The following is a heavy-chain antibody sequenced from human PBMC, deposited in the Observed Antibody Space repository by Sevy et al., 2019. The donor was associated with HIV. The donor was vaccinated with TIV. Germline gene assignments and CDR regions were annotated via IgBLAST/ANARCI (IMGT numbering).Heavy chain of an antibody. J-gene: IGHJ4*01. V-gene: IGHV3-23*01. CDR3: AKLHSRMIPGNGALDY. CDR1: GFSFSNYV. Sequence: GGSLRLSCTASGFSFSNYVMAWVRQAPGKGLEWVSSVSPTSLSTYYAEPLKGRFTISRDNSKNTLYLQMNSLRAEDTAIYYCAKLHSRMIPGNGALDYWGRGTLVTVSS. CDR2: VSPTSLST. D-gene: IGHD3-16*01.